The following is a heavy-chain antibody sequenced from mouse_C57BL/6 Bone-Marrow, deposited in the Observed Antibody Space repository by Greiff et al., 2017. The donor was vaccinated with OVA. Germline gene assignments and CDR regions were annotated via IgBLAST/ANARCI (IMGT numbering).Heavy chain of an antibody. J-gene: IGHJ2*01. D-gene: IGHD1-1*01. CDR1: GYTFTSYW. V-gene: IGHV1-50*01. CDR2: IDPSDSYT. CDR3: ARSGYGSSPYYFDY. Sequence: QVQLQQPGAELVKPGASVKLSCKASGYTFTSYWMQWVKQRPGQGLEWLGEIDPSDSYTNYNQKFKGKATLTVDTSSSTAYMQLSSLTSEDSAVYYCARSGYGSSPYYFDYWGQGTTLTVSS.